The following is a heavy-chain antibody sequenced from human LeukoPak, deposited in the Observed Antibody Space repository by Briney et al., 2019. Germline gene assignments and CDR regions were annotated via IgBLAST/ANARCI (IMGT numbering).Heavy chain of an antibody. CDR3: ARVTTGGYYNC. CDR1: GCSISSGTYY. V-gene: IGHV4-61*02. Sequence: SQTLCLTCTVSGCSISSGTYYWTWIRQPAGKGLEWIGRIYTTGSSNYNPSLKRRITMSTVTSKNQFSLKLSSVTAADTAVYYCARVTTGGYYNCWGQGTLVTVSS. J-gene: IGHJ4*02. D-gene: IGHD3-22*01. CDR2: IYTTGSS.